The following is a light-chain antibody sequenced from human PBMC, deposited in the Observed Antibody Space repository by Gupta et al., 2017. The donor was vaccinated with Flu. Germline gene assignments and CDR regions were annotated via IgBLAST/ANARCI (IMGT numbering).Light chain of an antibody. CDR1: RSVRSDY. CDR3: QQYGTSPQIT. J-gene: IGKJ5*01. V-gene: IGKV3-20*01. Sequence: RATLSCRASRSVRSDYLAWYQHKPGQAPRLLIYGASSRVTGIPDRFSGSGSGTDFTLTISGLEPEDFAVDYCQQYGTSPQITFGQGTRLEIK. CDR2: GAS.